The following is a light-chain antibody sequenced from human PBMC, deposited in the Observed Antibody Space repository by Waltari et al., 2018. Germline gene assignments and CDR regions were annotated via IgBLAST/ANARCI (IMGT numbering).Light chain of an antibody. V-gene: IGLV2-14*01. CDR3: TSFTRTSIWV. CDR1: SSDVGLDNY. J-gene: IGLJ3*02. CDR2: EVS. Sequence: QSALTQPASVSGSPGQSITISCTGTSSDVGLDNYVSLYQQHPGKAPKLMIYEVSKRPSGVSNRFSGSKSGNTASLTISGLQAEDEADYYCTSFTRTSIWVFGGGTKLTVL.